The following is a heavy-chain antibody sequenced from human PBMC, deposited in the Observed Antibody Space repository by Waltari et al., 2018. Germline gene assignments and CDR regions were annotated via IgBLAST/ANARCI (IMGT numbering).Heavy chain of an antibody. D-gene: IGHD3-3*02. J-gene: IGHJ5*02. V-gene: IGHV4-39*01. CDR3: ARFSKSANWIDP. CDR2: ISYSGST. Sequence: QLQLQDSGPGLVKPSETLSLTCTVPGGSISSSSYYWGWIRQPPGKGLEWIGSISYSGSTYYNTSLMSRVTISVDTSKNQFSLKLTSVIAAETAVFYCARFSKSANWIDPWGQGTLVTVSS. CDR1: GGSISSSSYY.